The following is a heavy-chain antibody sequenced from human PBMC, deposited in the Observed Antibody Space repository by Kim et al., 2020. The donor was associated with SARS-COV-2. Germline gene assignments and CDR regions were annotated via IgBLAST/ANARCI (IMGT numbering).Heavy chain of an antibody. J-gene: IGHJ6*02. Sequence: GGSLRLSCATSGFTFGNYAMSWVRQAPGKGLEWVALVTTSGGMTYYADSVRGRFTISRDSSKNTVTLEMNSLRVADTAIYYCTKDQGGIPHLYDGMDVWGQGTTVIVAS. CDR3: TKDQGGIPHLYDGMDV. CDR1: GFTFGNYA. V-gene: IGHV3-23*01. D-gene: IGHD6-13*01. CDR2: VTTSGGMT.